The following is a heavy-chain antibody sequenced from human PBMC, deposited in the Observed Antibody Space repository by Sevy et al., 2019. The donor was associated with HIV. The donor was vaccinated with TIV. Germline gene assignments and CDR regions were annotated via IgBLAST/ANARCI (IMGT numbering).Heavy chain of an antibody. CDR2: ISPYNGDT. J-gene: IGHJ4*02. CDR3: SRLGYCIPTICFPLYYFDS. Sequence: ASVKVSCKVSGYTFDTFGINWVRQAPGQGLEWMGWISPYNGDTTNAQNFQGRLTLTTDKSTNTAYTELKSLRSDDTAVYYCSRLGYCIPTICFPLYYFDSWGQGTLVTVSS. D-gene: IGHD2-15*01. V-gene: IGHV1-18*01. CDR1: GYTFDTFG.